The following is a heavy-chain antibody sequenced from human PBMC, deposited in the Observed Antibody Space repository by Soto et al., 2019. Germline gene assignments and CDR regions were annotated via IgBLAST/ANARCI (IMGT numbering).Heavy chain of an antibody. D-gene: IGHD3-10*01. J-gene: IGHJ4*02. CDR3: ARGSPGPVDH. Sequence: QVQLLKSGAEVRKPGASVKVSCKASGYTFTNFHFNWVRQATGQRLEWIGWLNPYSGDTGYAQNYQGRVTTTRDTSINTAYMEMTSLTSADTAVYYCARGSPGPVDHSGQGTPVTVSS. CDR1: GYTFTNFH. CDR2: LNPYSGDT. V-gene: IGHV1-8*02.